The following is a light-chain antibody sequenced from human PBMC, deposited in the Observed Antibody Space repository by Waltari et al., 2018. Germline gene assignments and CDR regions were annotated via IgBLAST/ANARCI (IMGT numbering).Light chain of an antibody. CDR1: SGEVGAHDL. V-gene: IGLV2-14*03. CDR3: SSYTTTRTYV. Sequence: QSALTQPASVSGSPGQSIAISCTGTSGEVGAHDLVPWYQQHPGNAPRLIIYDVTKRPSGVSDRFSGSKSGNTASLTISGLQAEDESDYYCSSYTTTRTYVFGSGTKVTVL. J-gene: IGLJ1*01. CDR2: DVT.